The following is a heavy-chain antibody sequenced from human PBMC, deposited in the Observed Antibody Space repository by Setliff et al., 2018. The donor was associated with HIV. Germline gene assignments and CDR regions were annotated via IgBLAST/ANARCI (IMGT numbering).Heavy chain of an antibody. J-gene: IGHJ4*02. D-gene: IGHD3-22*01. V-gene: IGHV5-51*01. Sequence: GESLKISCKGSGYTFTNYWIGWVRQMPGKGLEWMGIIYPDDSDTRYSPSFQGQVTISADKSISTAYLQWSSLKASDTAMYYCASHDYYDSSVYYYRFDYWGQGTLVTVSS. CDR3: ASHDYYDSSVYYYRFDY. CDR2: IYPDDSDT. CDR1: GYTFTNYW.